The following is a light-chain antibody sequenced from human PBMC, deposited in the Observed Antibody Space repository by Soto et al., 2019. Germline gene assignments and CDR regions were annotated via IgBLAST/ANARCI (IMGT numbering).Light chain of an antibody. CDR1: QSISSW. CDR2: LAS. CDR3: QQYDSYSEA. V-gene: IGKV1-5*03. Sequence: DIQMTQSPSTLSASVGDRVTITCRASQSISSWLAWYQQKPGKAPKLLIYLASNLEGGVPSRFSGSASGTEFTLTISSLQPDDFATYFCQQYDSYSEAFGQGTKVELK. J-gene: IGKJ1*01.